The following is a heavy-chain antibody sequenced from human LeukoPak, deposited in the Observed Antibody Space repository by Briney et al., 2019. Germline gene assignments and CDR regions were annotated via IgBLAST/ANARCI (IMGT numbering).Heavy chain of an antibody. CDR3: ARGVYYDYYFDY. D-gene: IGHD3-22*01. J-gene: IGHJ4*02. Sequence: SQTLSLTCTVSGGSISRGSYYWSWIRQPAGNGLEWIGRIYTSGSTNYNPSLKSRVTISVDTSKNQFSLKLSSVTAADTAVYYCARGVYYDYYFDYWGQGTLVTVSS. CDR1: GGSISRGSYY. V-gene: IGHV4-61*02. CDR2: IYTSGST.